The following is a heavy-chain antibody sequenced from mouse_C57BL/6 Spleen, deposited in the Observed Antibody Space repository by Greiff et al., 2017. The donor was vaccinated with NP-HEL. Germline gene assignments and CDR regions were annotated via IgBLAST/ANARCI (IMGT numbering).Heavy chain of an antibody. J-gene: IGHJ2*01. CDR1: GYAFSSYW. V-gene: IGHV1-80*01. D-gene: IGHD1-1*01. Sequence: VQLQQSGAELVKPGASVKISCKASGYAFSSYWMNWVKQRPGKGLEWIGQIYPGDGDTNYNGKFKGKATLTADNSSSTAYMQLSSLTSEDSAVYFCARDYYGSSYGFDYWGQGTTLTVSS. CDR3: ARDYYGSSYGFDY. CDR2: IYPGDGDT.